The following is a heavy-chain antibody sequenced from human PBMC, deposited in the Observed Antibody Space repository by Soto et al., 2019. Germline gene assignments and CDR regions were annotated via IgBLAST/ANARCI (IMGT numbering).Heavy chain of an antibody. V-gene: IGHV3-23*01. CDR1: GFSFSSYA. Sequence: PGGSLRLSCAASGFSFSSYAMTWVRQAPGRGLEWVSAISGSGSPTYYADSVKGRFTISRDNPQNTLFLQMTSLRADDTAVYYCAKGGYTFAYEWGQGALVTVSS. D-gene: IGHD5-18*01. J-gene: IGHJ4*02. CDR3: AKGGYTFAYE. CDR2: ISGSGSPT.